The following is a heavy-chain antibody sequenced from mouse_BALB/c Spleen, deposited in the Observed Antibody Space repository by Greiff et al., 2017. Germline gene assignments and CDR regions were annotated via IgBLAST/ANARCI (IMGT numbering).Heavy chain of an antibody. Sequence: QVQLKQSGAELVRPGSSVKISCKASGYAFSSYWMNWVKQRPGQGLEWIGQIYPGDGDTNYNGKFKGKATLTADKSSSTAYMQLSSLTSEDSAVYFCAAYYDYDGVDYWGQGTTLTVSS. V-gene: IGHV1-80*01. CDR3: AAYYDYDGVDY. J-gene: IGHJ2*01. CDR1: GYAFSSYW. CDR2: IYPGDGDT. D-gene: IGHD2-4*01.